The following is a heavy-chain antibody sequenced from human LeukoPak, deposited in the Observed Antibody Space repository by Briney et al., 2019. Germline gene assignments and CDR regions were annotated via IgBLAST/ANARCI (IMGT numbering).Heavy chain of an antibody. D-gene: IGHD3-22*01. V-gene: IGHV3-48*04. CDR2: IKSNSETI. J-gene: IGHJ4*02. Sequence: PGGSLRLSCEASGFVFSSYSMNWVRQAPGKGLEWVAYIKSNSETIQYADSVKGRFTISRDNAENSLFLQMNSLRAEDTAVYYCARDFSVSDSLLGHGYWGQGTLVTVSS. CDR1: GFVFSSYS. CDR3: ARDFSVSDSLLGHGY.